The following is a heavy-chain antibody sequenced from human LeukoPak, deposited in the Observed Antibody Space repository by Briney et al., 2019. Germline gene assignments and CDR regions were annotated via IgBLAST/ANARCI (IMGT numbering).Heavy chain of an antibody. J-gene: IGHJ5*02. CDR3: ARVVVGATGGWFDP. V-gene: IGHV4-59*01. CDR2: IYYSGST. CDR1: GGSFSGYY. Sequence: KPSETLSLTCAVYGGSFSGYYWSWIRQPPGKGLEWIGYIYYSGSTNYNPSLKSRVTISVDTSKNQFSLKLSSVTAADTAVYYCARVVVGATGGWFDPWGQGTLVTVSS. D-gene: IGHD1-26*01.